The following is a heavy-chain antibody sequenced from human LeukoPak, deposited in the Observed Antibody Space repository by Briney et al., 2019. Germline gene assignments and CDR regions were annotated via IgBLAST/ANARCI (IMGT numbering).Heavy chain of an antibody. CDR3: ATGYLLWFGELFRSSPWWFDP. CDR2: INPNSGGT. CDR1: GYTFTGYY. D-gene: IGHD3-10*01. J-gene: IGHJ5*02. Sequence: ASVKVSCKASGYTFTGYYMHWVRQAPGQGLEWMGWINPNSGGTNYAQKFQGRVTMTRDTSISTAYMELSRLRSDDTAVYYCATGYLLWFGELFRSSPWWFDPWGQGTLVTVSS. V-gene: IGHV1-2*02.